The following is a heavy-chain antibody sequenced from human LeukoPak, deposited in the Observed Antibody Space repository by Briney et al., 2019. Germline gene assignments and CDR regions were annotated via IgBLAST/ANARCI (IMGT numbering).Heavy chain of an antibody. D-gene: IGHD3-3*01. CDR3: AKNFLSGYDFWSGYFADY. Sequence: PGGSLRLSCAASGFTFGSYAMSWVRQAPGKGREWVSAISGSGGSTYYADSVKGRFTISRDNSKNTLYLQMNSLRAEDTAVYYCAKNFLSGYDFWSGYFADYWGQGTLVTVSS. CDR2: ISGSGGST. CDR1: GFTFGSYA. V-gene: IGHV3-23*01. J-gene: IGHJ4*02.